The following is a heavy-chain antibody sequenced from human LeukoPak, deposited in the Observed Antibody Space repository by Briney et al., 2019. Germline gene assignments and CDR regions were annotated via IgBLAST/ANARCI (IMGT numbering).Heavy chain of an antibody. D-gene: IGHD3-10*01. Sequence: GASVKVSCKVSGYTLTELSMHWVRQAPGKGLEWMGGFDPEDGETIYAQKFQGRVTMTEDTSTDTAYMELSSLRSEDTAVYYCATALWSFYGSGKPGRHSYYFDYWGQGTLVTVSS. J-gene: IGHJ4*02. CDR1: GYTLTELS. CDR3: ATALWSFYGSGKPGRHSYYFDY. V-gene: IGHV1-24*01. CDR2: FDPEDGET.